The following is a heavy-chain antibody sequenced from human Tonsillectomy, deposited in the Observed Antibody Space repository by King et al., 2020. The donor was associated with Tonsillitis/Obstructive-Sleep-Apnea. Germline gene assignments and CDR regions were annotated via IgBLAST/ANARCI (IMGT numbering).Heavy chain of an antibody. Sequence: QLVQSGGGVVQPGRSLRLSCAASGFTFSNYTIHWVRQAPGKGPEWVAVISYDGSNKYYADSVKGRLTISRDKSKNTLYLQMHSLRPEDTAVYYCARDTNDDFWSCPYYLDVWGKGTTVSVSS. CDR1: GFTFSNYT. D-gene: IGHD3-3*01. V-gene: IGHV3-30*04. CDR2: ISYDGSNK. CDR3: ARDTNDDFWSCPYYLDV. J-gene: IGHJ6*03.